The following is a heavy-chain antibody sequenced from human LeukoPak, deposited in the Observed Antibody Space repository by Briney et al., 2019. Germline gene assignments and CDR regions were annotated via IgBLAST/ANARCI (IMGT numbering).Heavy chain of an antibody. J-gene: IGHJ4*02. CDR3: AKGQDSSGYYYLDY. Sequence: AGGSLRLSCAASGFTFSDYYMSWIRQAPGKGLEWVSYISSSGSTIYYADSVKGRFTISRDNAKNSLYLQMNSLRAEDTALYYCAKGQDSSGYYYLDYWGQGTLVTVSS. CDR2: ISSSGSTI. V-gene: IGHV3-11*01. D-gene: IGHD3-22*01. CDR1: GFTFSDYY.